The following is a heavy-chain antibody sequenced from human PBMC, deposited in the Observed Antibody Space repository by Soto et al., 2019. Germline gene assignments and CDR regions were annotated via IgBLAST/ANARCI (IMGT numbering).Heavy chain of an antibody. J-gene: IGHJ4*02. CDR1: TFNFTSYS. V-gene: IGHV3-21*01. CDR3: ARVNSATGSMHFDH. Sequence: EVQLVESGGGLVKPGGSLRLTCAGSTFNFTSYSLNWVRQAPGKGLEWVSSISATSTYIFYADSVKGRFTISRDNATNSVSLQMNSLRAEDTALYYCARVNSATGSMHFDHWGQGTLVTVSS. D-gene: IGHD3-9*01. CDR2: ISATSTYI.